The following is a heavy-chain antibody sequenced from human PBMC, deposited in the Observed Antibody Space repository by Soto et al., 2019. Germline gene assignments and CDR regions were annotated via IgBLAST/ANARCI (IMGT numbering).Heavy chain of an antibody. CDR2: ISYDGSNK. J-gene: IGHJ4*02. CDR1: GFTFSSYG. V-gene: IGHV3-30*18. Sequence: ESGGGVVQPGRSLRLSCAASGFTFSSYGMHWVRQAPGKGLEWVAVISYDGSNKYYADSVKGRFTISRDNSKNTLYLQMNSLRAEDTAVYYCAKHRTTDYGDYVIGYWGQGTLVAVSS. CDR3: AKHRTTDYGDYVIGY. D-gene: IGHD4-17*01.